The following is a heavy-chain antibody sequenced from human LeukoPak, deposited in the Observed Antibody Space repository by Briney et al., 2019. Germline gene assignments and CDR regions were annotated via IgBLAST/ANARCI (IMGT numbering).Heavy chain of an antibody. Sequence: ASVKVSCKVSGYTLTELSMHWVRQAPGKGLEWMGGFDPEDGETIYAQKFQGRVTMAEDTSTDTAYMELSSLRSEDTAVYYCARVERPYYYDSSGYPALSFDYWGQGTLVTVSS. CDR3: ARVERPYYYDSSGYPALSFDY. J-gene: IGHJ4*02. CDR2: FDPEDGET. CDR1: GYTLTELS. D-gene: IGHD3-22*01. V-gene: IGHV1-24*01.